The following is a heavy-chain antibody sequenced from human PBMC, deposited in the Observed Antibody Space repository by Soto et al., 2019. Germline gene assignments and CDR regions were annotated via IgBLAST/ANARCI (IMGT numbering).Heavy chain of an antibody. CDR1: GFTFDDYA. Sequence: QSGGSLRLSCAASGFTFDDYAMHWVRQGPGKGLEWVSGISWNSANIVYAASVKGRFTISRDNAKNSLYLQMNSLRAEDTALYYCAKDQKIGTSYYYYGMDVWGQGTTVTVSS. V-gene: IGHV3-9*01. D-gene: IGHD3-10*01. CDR3: AKDQKIGTSYYYYGMDV. J-gene: IGHJ6*02. CDR2: ISWNSANI.